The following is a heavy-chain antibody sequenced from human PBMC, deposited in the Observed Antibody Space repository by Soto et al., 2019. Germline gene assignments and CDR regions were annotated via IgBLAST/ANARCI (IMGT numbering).Heavy chain of an antibody. CDR3: AKKPPGDWGAMFDY. J-gene: IGHJ4*02. CDR1: GFTFSVYG. CDR2: ISHDGTNK. V-gene: IGHV3-30*18. Sequence: QVQLVESGGGVVQPGRSLRLSCAAAGFTFSVYGMHWVRQAPGKGLEWVAVISHDGTNKFYADSVKGRFTISRDNSRNTLYLQMNTLRADDTAVYYCAKKPPGDWGAMFDYWGQGTLVTVSS. D-gene: IGHD2-21*02.